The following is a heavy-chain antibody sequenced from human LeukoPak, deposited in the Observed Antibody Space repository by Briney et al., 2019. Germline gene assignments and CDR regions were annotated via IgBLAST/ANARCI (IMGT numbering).Heavy chain of an antibody. D-gene: IGHD4/OR15-4a*01. Sequence: PSETLSLTCTVSGGSISSTNSCWGWIRQPPEKGLEWIGNIDSSGTSHYSPVLRSRVTISLDTSKSHFSLRLTSVTAADTAVYYCARLIDYGGFYFYYYMDVWGKGTSVTVSS. CDR1: GGSISSTNSC. J-gene: IGHJ6*03. CDR3: ARLIDYGGFYFYYYMDV. V-gene: IGHV4-39*02. CDR2: IDSSGTS.